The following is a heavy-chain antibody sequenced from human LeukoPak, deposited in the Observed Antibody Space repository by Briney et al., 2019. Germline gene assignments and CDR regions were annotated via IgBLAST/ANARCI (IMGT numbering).Heavy chain of an antibody. CDR3: AKDSVSGAHS. J-gene: IGHJ4*02. D-gene: IGHD2-15*01. Sequence: PGRSLRLSCAASGFTFTSYGMHWVRQAPGKGLEWVSFISYGGSNIYYADSVKGRFTNSKDKSKNTLYLQMNGLRGEDTAVYFCAKDSVSGAHSWGQGTLVTVSS. CDR2: ISYGGSNI. CDR1: GFTFTSYG. V-gene: IGHV3-30*18.